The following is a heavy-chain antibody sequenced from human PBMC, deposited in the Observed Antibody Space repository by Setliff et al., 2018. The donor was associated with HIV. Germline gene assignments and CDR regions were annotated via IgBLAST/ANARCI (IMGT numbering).Heavy chain of an antibody. D-gene: IGHD3-22*01. CDR3: ARDRMGGYYDSSGYYGAFDI. J-gene: IGHJ3*02. CDR2: INPSGGST. V-gene: IGHV1-46*01. CDR1: GYTFTSYY. Sequence: ASVKVSCKASGYTFTSYYMHWVRQAPGQGLEWMGIINPSGGSTSYAQKCQGRVTMTRDTSTSTVYMELSSLRSEDTAVYYCARDRMGGYYDSSGYYGAFDIWGQGTMVTVSS.